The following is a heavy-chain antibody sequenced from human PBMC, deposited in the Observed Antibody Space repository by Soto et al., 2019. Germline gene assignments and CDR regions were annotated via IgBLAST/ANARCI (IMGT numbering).Heavy chain of an antibody. CDR2: INHSGST. D-gene: IGHD3-9*01. V-gene: IGHV4-34*01. CDR1: GGSFSGYY. J-gene: IGHJ6*03. Sequence: QVQLQQWGAGLLKPSETLSLTCAVYGGSFSGYYWSWIRQPPGKGLEWIGEINHSGSTNYNPSLKSRVTISVDTSKNQFSLKLSSVTAADTAVYYCARAQRYFGRGTYMDVWGKGTTVTVSS. CDR3: ARAQRYFGRGTYMDV.